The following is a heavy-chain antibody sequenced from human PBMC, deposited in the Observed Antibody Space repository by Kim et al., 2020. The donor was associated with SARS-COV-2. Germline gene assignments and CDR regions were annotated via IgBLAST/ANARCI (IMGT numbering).Heavy chain of an antibody. D-gene: IGHD6-19*01. V-gene: IGHV3-64D*09. CDR3: VKERTSGWYDFDY. CDR1: GFTFSNLA. J-gene: IGHJ4*02. Sequence: GGSLRLSCLASGFTFSNLAMHWVRQAPGKGLEYVSGVSSNGDRKYYADLVRDRFIISRDNSKNTLYLHMNSLGPEDTAVYFCVKERTSGWYDFDYWGQGTLVIVSS. CDR2: VSSNGDRK.